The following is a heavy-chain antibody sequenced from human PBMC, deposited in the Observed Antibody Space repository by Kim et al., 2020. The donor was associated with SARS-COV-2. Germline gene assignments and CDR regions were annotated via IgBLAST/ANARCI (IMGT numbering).Heavy chain of an antibody. J-gene: IGHJ6*03. Sequence: GGSLRLSCAASGFTFSDYYMSWIRQAPGKGLEWVSYISSSGSTIYYADSVKGRFTISRDNAKNSLYLQMNSLRAEDTAVYYCASPPGPYYDILTGYYSPYYYYMDVWGKGTTVTVSS. D-gene: IGHD3-9*01. V-gene: IGHV3-11*01. CDR3: ASPPGPYYDILTGYYSPYYYYMDV. CDR1: GFTFSDYY. CDR2: ISSSGSTI.